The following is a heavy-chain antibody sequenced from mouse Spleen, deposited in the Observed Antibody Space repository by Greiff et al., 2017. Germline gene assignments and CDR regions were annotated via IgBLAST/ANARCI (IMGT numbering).Heavy chain of an antibody. CDR1: GYSFTSYY. Sequence: QVQLQQSGPELVKPGASVKISCKASGYSFTSYYIHWVKQRPGQGLEWIGWIYPGSGNTKYNEKFKGKATLTADTSSSTAYMQLSSLTSEDSAVYYCARLGPLRTWYFDVWGTGTTVTVSS. J-gene: IGHJ1*03. CDR2: IYPGSGNT. CDR3: ARLGPLRTWYFDV. V-gene: IGHV1-66*01.